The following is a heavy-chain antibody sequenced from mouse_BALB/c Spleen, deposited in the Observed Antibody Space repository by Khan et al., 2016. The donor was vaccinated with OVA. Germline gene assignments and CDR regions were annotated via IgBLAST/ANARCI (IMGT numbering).Heavy chain of an antibody. CDR3: SSELGRYYAMDY. CDR2: ISYSGST. J-gene: IGHJ4*01. V-gene: IGHV3-2*02. CDR1: GYSITSDYA. D-gene: IGHD4-1*01. Sequence: EVQLQESGPGLVKPSQSLSLTCTVTGYSITSDYAWNWIRQFPGNKMEWMGCISYSGSTNYSQSLKSRTSITRDTSKNQFFLQLNSVTSEDTATYYWSSELGRYYAMDYGGQGTSVTVSS.